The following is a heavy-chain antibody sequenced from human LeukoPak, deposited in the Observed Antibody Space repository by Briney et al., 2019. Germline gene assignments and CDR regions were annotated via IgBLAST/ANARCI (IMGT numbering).Heavy chain of an antibody. J-gene: IGHJ6*03. Sequence: PGGSLRLSCAASGFTFSSYWMHWVRQAPGKGLVCVSRINSDGSSTSYADSVKGRFTISRDNAKNTLYLQMNSLRAEDTAVYYCARSDQANWGSGTDYMDVWGKGTTVTVSS. CDR2: INSDGSST. CDR3: ARSDQANWGSGTDYMDV. D-gene: IGHD7-27*01. V-gene: IGHV3-74*01. CDR1: GFTFSSYW.